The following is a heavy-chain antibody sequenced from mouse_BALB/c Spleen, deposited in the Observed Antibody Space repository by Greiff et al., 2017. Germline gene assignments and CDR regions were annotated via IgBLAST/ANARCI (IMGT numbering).Heavy chain of an antibody. CDR1: GYTFTDYN. V-gene: IGHV1S29*02. CDR3: ARKWYDQGYYAMDY. CDR2: IYPYNGGT. J-gene: IGHJ4*01. Sequence: VQLKHSGPELVKPGASVKISCKASGYTFTDYNMHWVKQSHGKSLEWIGYIYPYNGGTGYNQKFKSKATLTVDNSSSTAYMELRSLTSEDSAVYYCARKWYDQGYYAMDYWGQGTSVTVSS. D-gene: IGHD2-14*01.